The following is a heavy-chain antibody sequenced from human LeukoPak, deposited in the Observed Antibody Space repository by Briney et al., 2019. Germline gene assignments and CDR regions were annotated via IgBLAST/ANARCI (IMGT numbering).Heavy chain of an antibody. D-gene: IGHD2-21*02. Sequence: SETLSLTCTVSGGSISSTYDHWDWIRQPPGKGLEWMGSIRYSGTTYYNPSLKGRVTIFVDTSNNQFSLRLSSVTAADTAVYYCARRLHYFDYWGRGSLVTVSS. CDR3: ARRLHYFDY. CDR2: IRYSGTT. V-gene: IGHV4-39*01. CDR1: GGSISSTYDH. J-gene: IGHJ4*02.